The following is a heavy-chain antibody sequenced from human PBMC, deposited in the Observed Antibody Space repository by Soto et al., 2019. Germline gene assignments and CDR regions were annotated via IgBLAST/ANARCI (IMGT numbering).Heavy chain of an antibody. CDR1: GFTFSSYW. Sequence: LRRSCAASGFTFSSYWMHWVRQAPGKGLVCVSRINSDGSSTSYADSAKGRLTISRDNAKNTLYLQMTSLRAEDTAVYYCARDVLSPSGSSFIRIYYYGMDVWGQGTTVTVSS. D-gene: IGHD3-16*01. J-gene: IGHJ6*02. CDR3: ARDVLSPSGSSFIRIYYYGMDV. V-gene: IGHV3-74*01. CDR2: INSDGSST.